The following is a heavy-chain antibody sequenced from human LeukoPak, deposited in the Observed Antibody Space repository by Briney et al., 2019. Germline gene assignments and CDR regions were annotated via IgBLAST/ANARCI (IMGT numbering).Heavy chain of an antibody. CDR2: IYYSGST. CDR1: GGSISSYY. V-gene: IGHV4-59*12. Sequence: SETLSLTCTVSGGSISSYYWSWIRQPPGKGLEWIGYIYYSGSTNYNPSLKSRVTISVDTSKNQFSLKLSSVTAADTAVYYCARAGIAAAGKTFRYWGQGTLVTVSS. J-gene: IGHJ4*02. CDR3: ARAGIAAAGKTFRY. D-gene: IGHD6-13*01.